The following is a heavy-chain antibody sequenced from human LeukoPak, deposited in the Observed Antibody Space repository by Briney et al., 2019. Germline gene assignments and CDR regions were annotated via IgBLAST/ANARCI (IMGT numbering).Heavy chain of an antibody. V-gene: IGHV4-34*01. D-gene: IGHD3-3*01. J-gene: IGHJ4*02. CDR2: INHSGST. CDR3: ARGPRDFWSGYYPFDY. Sequence: SETLSLTCAVYGGSFSGYYWSRIRQPPGKGLEWIGEINHSGSTNYNPSLKSQVTISVDTSKNQFSLKLSSVTAADTAVYYCARGPRDFWSGYYPFDYWGQGTLVTVSS. CDR1: GGSFSGYY.